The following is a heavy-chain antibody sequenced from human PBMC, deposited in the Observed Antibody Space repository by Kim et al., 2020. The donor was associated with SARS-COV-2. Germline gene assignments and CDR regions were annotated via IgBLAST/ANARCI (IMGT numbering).Heavy chain of an antibody. CDR1: GFTFSSYW. Sequence: GGSLRLSCAASGFTFSSYWMHWVRQAPGKGLVWVSRINSDESTTTYADSVKGRFTISRDNAKSTLYLQMNSLRAEDTAVYYCARAGWLGAFDIWGQGTMVTVSS. CDR3: ARAGWLGAFDI. V-gene: IGHV3-74*03. CDR2: INSDESTT. D-gene: IGHD6-19*01. J-gene: IGHJ3*02.